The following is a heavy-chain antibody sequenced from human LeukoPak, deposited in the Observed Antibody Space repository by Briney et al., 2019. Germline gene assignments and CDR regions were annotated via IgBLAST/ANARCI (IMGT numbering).Heavy chain of an antibody. CDR2: INPNSGGT. CDR3: ARDHPFLDSYGPQNNWFDP. J-gene: IGHJ5*02. Sequence: ASVKVSCKASGYTFTGHYMHWVRQAPGQGLEWMGWINPNSGGTNYEQKFQGRVTMTRDTSSSTVYVELSRLTSDDTAVYYCARDHPFLDSYGPQNNWFDPWGQGTLVTVSS. V-gene: IGHV1-2*02. CDR1: GYTFTGHY. D-gene: IGHD5-18*01.